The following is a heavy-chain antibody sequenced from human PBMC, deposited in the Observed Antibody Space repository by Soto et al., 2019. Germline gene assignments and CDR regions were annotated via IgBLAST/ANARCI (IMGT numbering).Heavy chain of an antibody. V-gene: IGHV3-74*01. Sequence: EVQLVESGGGLFQPGGSLRLSCEASGFTFSTYWMHWVRQAPGQGLVWLSRINADGRTTNYADSVRGRFTFSRDNAKNTLFLQVNSLRAEDTAVYYCATAGQFRFDNWGQGALVTVSS. CDR1: GFTFSTYW. CDR2: INADGRTT. D-gene: IGHD2-21*01. J-gene: IGHJ4*02. CDR3: ATAGQFRFDN.